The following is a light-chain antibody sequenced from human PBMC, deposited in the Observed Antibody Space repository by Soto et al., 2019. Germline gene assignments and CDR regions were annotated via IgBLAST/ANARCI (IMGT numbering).Light chain of an antibody. J-gene: IGLJ2*01. CDR2: GNN. CDR1: SSNIGAGYD. Sequence: QLVLTQSPSASGAPGQSVAISCTGTSSNIGAGYDVHWYQQVPGTAPKLLIYGNNNRPSGVPERFSGSKSDTSASLAITGLQAEDEADYYCQSYDGGLGGKVVFGGGTKVTVL. CDR3: QSYDGGLGGKVV. V-gene: IGLV1-40*01.